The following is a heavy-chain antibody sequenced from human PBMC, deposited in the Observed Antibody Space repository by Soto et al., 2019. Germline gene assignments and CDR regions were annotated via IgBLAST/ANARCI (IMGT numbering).Heavy chain of an antibody. Sequence: GESLKISCKISGKAFTSFWVVWVRQMPGRGLEWMGNIYPGDSDTRYTPPFQGQVTISADKSTNTAYLQWHSLQASDTALYYRAKQDDRGALEIWGQGTKVTVSS. CDR1: GKAFTSFW. V-gene: IGHV5-51*01. CDR3: AKQDDRGALEI. J-gene: IGHJ3*02. D-gene: IGHD3-22*01. CDR2: IYPGDSDT.